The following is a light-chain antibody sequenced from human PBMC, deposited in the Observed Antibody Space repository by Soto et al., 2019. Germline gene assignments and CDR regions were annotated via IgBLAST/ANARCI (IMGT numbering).Light chain of an antibody. CDR1: QSVSSN. Sequence: IVITQSPSTLSVSPGERATLSCRASQSVSSNLAWYRQKPGQAPRLLIYGASTRATGIPARFSGSGSGTEFTLTISSLQSEDFAVYYCQQYNNWPILTFGGGTKVDIK. J-gene: IGKJ4*01. CDR3: QQYNNWPILT. V-gene: IGKV3-15*01. CDR2: GAS.